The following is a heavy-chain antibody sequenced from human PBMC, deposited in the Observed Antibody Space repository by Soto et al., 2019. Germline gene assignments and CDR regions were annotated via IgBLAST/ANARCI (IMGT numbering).Heavy chain of an antibody. V-gene: IGHV1-3*01. Sequence: ASLKVSCKASGYTFTSYAMHCGRHPHGQRVELMGWINAGNGNTKYSQKFQGRVTITRDTSASTAYMELSSLRSEDTAVYYCARDRIAAAGIEVNYYYYMDVWGKGTTVTVSS. J-gene: IGHJ6*03. CDR3: ARDRIAAAGIEVNYYYYMDV. D-gene: IGHD6-13*01. CDR1: GYTFTSYA. CDR2: INAGNGNT.